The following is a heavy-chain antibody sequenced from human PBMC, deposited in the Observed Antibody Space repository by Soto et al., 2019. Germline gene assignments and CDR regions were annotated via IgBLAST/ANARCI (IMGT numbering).Heavy chain of an antibody. CDR1: GFTFSSYA. J-gene: IGHJ3*02. V-gene: IGHV3-33*01. D-gene: IGHD1-7*01. CDR3: ARDNWNYVSAFDI. Sequence: QVQLVESGGGVVQPGRSLRLSCAASGFTFSSYAMHWVRQAPGKGLEWVAVIWNDGTNKYYADSVKGRFTISRDNSKTTLCLQMNSLRAEDTAVYYCARDNWNYVSAFDIWGQGTMVTVSS. CDR2: IWNDGTNK.